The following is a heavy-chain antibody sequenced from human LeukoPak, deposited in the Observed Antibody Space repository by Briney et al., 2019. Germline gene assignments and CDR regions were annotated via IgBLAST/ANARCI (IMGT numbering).Heavy chain of an antibody. J-gene: IGHJ6*02. D-gene: IGHD3-10*01. V-gene: IGHV3-53*04. CDR3: AREGITMVRGSYYYYGMDV. Sequence: GGSLRLSCAASGFTVSCNYMSWVRQAPGKGLEWVSVIYSGGSTYYADSVKGRFTISRHNSKNTLYLRMNGLRAEDTAVYYCAREGITMVRGSYYYYGMDVWGQGTTVTVSS. CDR2: IYSGGST. CDR1: GFTVSCNY.